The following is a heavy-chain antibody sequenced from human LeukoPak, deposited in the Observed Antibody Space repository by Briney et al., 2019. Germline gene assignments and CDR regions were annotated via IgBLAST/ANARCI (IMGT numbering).Heavy chain of an antibody. CDR1: GDSVSSNSAA. CDR2: TYYRSKWYN. V-gene: IGHV6-1*01. Sequence: SQTLSLTCAISGDSVSSNSAAWNWIRQSPSRGLEWLGRTYYRSKWYNDYAVSVKSRITINPDTSKNQFSLQLNSVTPEDTAVYYCARENYSSSLMRDAFDIWGQGTMVTVSS. J-gene: IGHJ3*02. D-gene: IGHD6-13*01. CDR3: ARENYSSSLMRDAFDI.